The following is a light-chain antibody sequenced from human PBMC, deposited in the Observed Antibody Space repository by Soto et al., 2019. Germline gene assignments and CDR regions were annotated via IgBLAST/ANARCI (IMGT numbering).Light chain of an antibody. Sequence: EIVMTQSPVTLSMSPGERATLSCRAGESVSSNLAWYQQKPGQAPRLLIYGASTRATGIPARFSGSGSGTEFTLTINSLQSEDFAVYYCQQHNNWPRTFGQGTKVDIK. J-gene: IGKJ1*01. CDR3: QQHNNWPRT. CDR2: GAS. V-gene: IGKV3-15*01. CDR1: ESVSSN.